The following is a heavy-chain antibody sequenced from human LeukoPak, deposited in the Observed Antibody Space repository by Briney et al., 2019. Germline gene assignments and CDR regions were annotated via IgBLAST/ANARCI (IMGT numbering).Heavy chain of an antibody. CDR3: AWDDHWAFNF. CDR2: IKEDGSGK. CDR1: GFTFSSHW. V-gene: IGHV3-7*01. J-gene: IGHJ3*01. Sequence: GGSLRLSCAASGFTFSSHWMSWVRQAPGKGLEWVAKIKEDGSGKYYVDSVKGQFTISRDNAKNSLYLQMNSLRVEDTAVYYCAWDDHWAFNFWGQGTMVTVSP. D-gene: IGHD1-1*01.